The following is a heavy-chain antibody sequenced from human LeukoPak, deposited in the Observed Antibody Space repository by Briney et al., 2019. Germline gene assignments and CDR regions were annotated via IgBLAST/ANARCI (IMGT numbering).Heavy chain of an antibody. J-gene: IGHJ4*02. CDR1: GFTFSNAW. D-gene: IGHD1-7*01. CDR3: AKEANYGVLDFDY. Sequence: PGGSLRLSCAASGFTFSNAWMSWVRQAPGKGLEWVGRIRSKTDGGTTDYAAPVKGRFTISRDDSKNTLYLQMNSLRAEDTAVYYCAKEANYGVLDFDYWGQGTLVTVSS. CDR2: IRSKTDGGTT. V-gene: IGHV3-15*01.